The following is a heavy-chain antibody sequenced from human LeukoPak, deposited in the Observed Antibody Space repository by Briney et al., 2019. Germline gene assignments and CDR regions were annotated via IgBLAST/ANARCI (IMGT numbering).Heavy chain of an antibody. D-gene: IGHD2-8*01. V-gene: IGHV3-30-3*02. CDR2: ISYDGSNK. Sequence: GGSLRLSCAASGFTFSSYAMHWVRQAPGKGLEWVAVISYDGSNKYYADSVKGRFTISRDNSKNTLYLQMNSLRAEDTAVCYCANEMALDPWGQGTLVTVSS. CDR1: GFTFSSYA. CDR3: ANEMALDP. J-gene: IGHJ5*02.